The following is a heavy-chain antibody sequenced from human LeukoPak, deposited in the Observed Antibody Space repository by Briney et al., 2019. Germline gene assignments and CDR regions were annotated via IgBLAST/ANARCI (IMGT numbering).Heavy chain of an antibody. CDR1: GXSISSSSYY. V-gene: IGHV4-39*01. CDR2: IYYSGST. CDR3: ARDSVAGSSWYGMDV. J-gene: IGHJ6*02. Sequence: PSETLSLTCTVSGXSISSSSYYWGWIRQPPGKGLEWIGSIYYSGSTYYNPSLKSRVTISVDTSKNQFSLKLTSVTAADTAVYYCARDSVAGSSWYGMDVWGQGTTVTFSS. D-gene: IGHD6-19*01.